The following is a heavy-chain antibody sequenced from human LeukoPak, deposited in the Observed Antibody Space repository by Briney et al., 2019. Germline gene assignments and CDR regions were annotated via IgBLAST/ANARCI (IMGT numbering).Heavy chain of an antibody. CDR3: AREKQKYSSGWYRLDY. D-gene: IGHD6-19*01. J-gene: IGHJ4*02. Sequence: GGSLRLSCAASGFTFSTYGLHWVRQAPGKGLEWVALIWYDGSNRYYADSVKGRFTISRDNSKNTLYLQMNSLGAEDTAVYYCAREKQKYSSGWYRLDYWGQGTLVTVSS. CDR1: GFTFSTYG. V-gene: IGHV3-33*01. CDR2: IWYDGSNR.